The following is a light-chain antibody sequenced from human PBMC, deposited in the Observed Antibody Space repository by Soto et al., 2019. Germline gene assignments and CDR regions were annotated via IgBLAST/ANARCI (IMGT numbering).Light chain of an antibody. J-gene: IGKJ2*01. CDR1: QSIGYY. Sequence: DIQMTQSPSSLSASVGDRVTITCRASQSIGYYLNWYQQKQGTAPKLLIYAASSLQSGVPARFSGSGSVTDFTLTISSLQPEDFATYFCQQSYSTPQNTFRQATKLEIK. CDR2: AAS. CDR3: QQSYSTPQNT. V-gene: IGKV1-39*01.